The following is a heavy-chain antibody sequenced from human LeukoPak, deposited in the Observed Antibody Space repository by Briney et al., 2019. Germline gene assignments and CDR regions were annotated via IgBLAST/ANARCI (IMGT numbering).Heavy chain of an antibody. J-gene: IGHJ4*02. V-gene: IGHV4-4*02. CDR2: IYHSGST. D-gene: IGHD6-13*01. CDR1: GGSISSSDW. Sequence: SETLSLTCAVSGGSISSSDWWNWVRQPPGKGLEWIGEIYHSGSTNYNPSLKSRVTISVDKSKNQFSLMLSSVTAADTAVYYCARRIRLAAAGTGVESGYYFDYWGQGTLVTVSS. CDR3: ARRIRLAAAGTGVESGYYFDY.